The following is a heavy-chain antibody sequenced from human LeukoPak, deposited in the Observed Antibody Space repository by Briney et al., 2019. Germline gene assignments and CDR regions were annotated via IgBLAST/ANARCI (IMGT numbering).Heavy chain of an antibody. V-gene: IGHV1-69*05. Sequence: SVKVSCKASGGTFSSYAISWVRQVPGQGLEWMGGIIPIFGTANYAQKFQGRVTITTDETTSTAYMELSSLRSEDTAVYYCARDRVPLDAFDIWGQGTMVTVSS. J-gene: IGHJ3*02. CDR2: IIPIFGTA. CDR1: GGTFSSYA. D-gene: IGHD3-10*01. CDR3: ARDRVPLDAFDI.